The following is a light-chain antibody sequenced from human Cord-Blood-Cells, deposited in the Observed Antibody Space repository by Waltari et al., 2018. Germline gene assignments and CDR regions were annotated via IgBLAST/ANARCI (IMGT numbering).Light chain of an antibody. V-gene: IGLV2-8*01. CDR1: TSDVGGYNS. Sequence: SALTPPPSPSGSPGQSVTISSPGPTSDVGGYNSVSWYQQHPGKAPKLMIYEVSKRPSGVPDRFSGSKSGNTASLTVSGLQAEDEADYYCSSYAGSNNLVFGGGTKLTVL. CDR3: SSYAGSNNLV. J-gene: IGLJ2*01. CDR2: EVS.